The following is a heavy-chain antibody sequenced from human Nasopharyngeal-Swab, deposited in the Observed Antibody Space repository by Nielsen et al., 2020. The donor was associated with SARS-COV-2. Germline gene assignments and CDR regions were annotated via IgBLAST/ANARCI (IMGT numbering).Heavy chain of an antibody. CDR1: GYTFTSYY. CDR3: ASFATVTTRYYYYYGMDV. CDR2: INPSGGST. D-gene: IGHD4-17*01. Sequence: ASVKVSCKASGYTFTSYYMHWVRQATGQGLEWMGIINPSGGSTSYAQRFQGRVTMTRDTSTSTVYMELSSLRSEDTAVYYCASFATVTTRYYYYYGMDVWGQGTTVTVSS. V-gene: IGHV1-46*01. J-gene: IGHJ6*02.